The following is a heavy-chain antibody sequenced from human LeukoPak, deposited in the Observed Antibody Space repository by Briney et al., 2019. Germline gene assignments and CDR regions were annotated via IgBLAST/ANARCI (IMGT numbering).Heavy chain of an antibody. CDR3: AKDRVGGSYNY. CDR1: GFNFNINW. Sequence: GGSLRLSCAASGFNFNINWMSWVRQAPGKGLEWVANIKEDGSQQNYVDSVKGRFTISRDNAKNSVHLQMNNLRADDTAVYYCAKDRVGGSYNYWGQGTLVTVSS. CDR2: IKEDGSQQ. D-gene: IGHD3-10*01. J-gene: IGHJ4*02. V-gene: IGHV3-7*01.